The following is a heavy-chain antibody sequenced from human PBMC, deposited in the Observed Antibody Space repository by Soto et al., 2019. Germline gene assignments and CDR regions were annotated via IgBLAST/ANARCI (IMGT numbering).Heavy chain of an antibody. CDR3: AYLPRRSSPDY. CDR2: IKQDGSEQ. V-gene: IGHV3-7*05. J-gene: IGHJ4*02. CDR1: GITFGNYW. Sequence: GGSLRLSCAASGITFGNYWMSWVRQAPGKGLEWVAHIKQDGSEQYYVDSVKGRFTISRDNAKNSLYLQMDSLRAEDTATYYCAYLPRRSSPDYWGQGTLVTVSS.